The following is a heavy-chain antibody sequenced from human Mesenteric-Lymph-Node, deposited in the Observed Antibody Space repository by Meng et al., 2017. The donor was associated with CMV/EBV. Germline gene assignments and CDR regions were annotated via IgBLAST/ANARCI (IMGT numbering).Heavy chain of an antibody. Sequence: SVKVSCKASGGTFSSYAISWVRQAPGQGLEWMGGIIPIFGTANYAQKFQGRVTITTDESTSTAYMELSSLRSEDTAVYYCARVEGITIFGVVHNWFDPWGQGILVTVSS. V-gene: IGHV1-69*05. D-gene: IGHD3-3*01. CDR2: IIPIFGTA. CDR3: ARVEGITIFGVVHNWFDP. CDR1: GGTFSSYA. J-gene: IGHJ5*02.